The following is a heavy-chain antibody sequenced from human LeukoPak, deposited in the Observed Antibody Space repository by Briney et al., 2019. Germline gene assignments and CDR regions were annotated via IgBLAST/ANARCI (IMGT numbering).Heavy chain of an antibody. D-gene: IGHD6-19*01. J-gene: IGHJ4*02. CDR2: ISYDGSNK. CDR3: ARDRSSDWHFDF. V-gene: IGHV3-30-3*01. CDR1: GFTFSSYA. Sequence: GSLRLSCAASGFTFSSYAMHWVRQAPGKGLEWVAVISYDGSNKYYADSVKGRFTISRDNSKNTLYLQMNSLRAEDTAVYYCARDRSSDWHFDFWGPGTPVTVSS.